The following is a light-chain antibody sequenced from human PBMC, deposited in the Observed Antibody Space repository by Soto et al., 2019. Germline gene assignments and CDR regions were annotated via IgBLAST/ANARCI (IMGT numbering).Light chain of an antibody. CDR3: CSYAGSYTFYV. V-gene: IGLV2-11*01. Sequence: QSVLTQPRSVSGSPGQSVTISCTGTSSDVGGYNYVSWYQQHPGKVPKLMIYDVSKRPSGVPDRFSGSKSGNTASLTISGLQAEDEADYYCCSYAGSYTFYVFGTGTKLTVL. CDR2: DVS. CDR1: SSDVGGYNY. J-gene: IGLJ1*01.